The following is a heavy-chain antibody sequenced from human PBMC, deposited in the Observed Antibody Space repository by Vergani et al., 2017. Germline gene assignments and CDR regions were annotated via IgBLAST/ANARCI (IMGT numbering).Heavy chain of an antibody. CDR1: GFTFNQYG. Sequence: QVQLVESGGGVVQPGRSLRLSCAASGFTFNQYGMHWVRQAPGKGLEWVAVIWYDGNNKQYADSAKGRFTISRDNSKSTMYLQMNSLRDEDTGVYYCARDLRLLYNRFDPWGQGTLVTVSS. CDR3: ARDLRLLYNRFDP. CDR2: IWYDGNNK. V-gene: IGHV3-33*01. J-gene: IGHJ5*02. D-gene: IGHD1-14*01.